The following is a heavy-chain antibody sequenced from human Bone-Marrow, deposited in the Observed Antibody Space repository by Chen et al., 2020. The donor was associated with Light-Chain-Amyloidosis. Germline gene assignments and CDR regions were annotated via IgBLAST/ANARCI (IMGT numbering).Heavy chain of an antibody. CDR3: ARDAYLGTVVTPEDYFYGMDV. CDR1: GYSFNNYG. CDR2: INTYKGNT. J-gene: IGHJ6*02. Sequence: QIQLVQSGAGVKKPGASVNVSCKASGYSFNNYGISWVRQAPGQGLEWMGWINTYKGNTNYAQKFQGRVTMTTDTSTSTAYMELRSLTSDDTAIYFCARDAYLGTVVTPEDYFYGMDVWGQGTTVTVSS. V-gene: IGHV1-18*04. D-gene: IGHD4-4*01.